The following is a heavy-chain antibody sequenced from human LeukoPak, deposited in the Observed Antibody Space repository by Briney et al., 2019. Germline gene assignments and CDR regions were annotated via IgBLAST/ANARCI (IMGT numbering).Heavy chain of an antibody. V-gene: IGHV4-61*02. CDR1: GGSISSSSYY. Sequence: SETLSLTCTVSGGSISSSSYYWSWIRQPAGKGLEWIGRIFTSGSTNYNPPLKSRVTMSVDTSKNRFSLKLSSVTAADTAVYYCARDRYIAVAGLYDYWGQGTLVTVSS. J-gene: IGHJ4*02. D-gene: IGHD6-19*01. CDR2: IFTSGST. CDR3: ARDRYIAVAGLYDY.